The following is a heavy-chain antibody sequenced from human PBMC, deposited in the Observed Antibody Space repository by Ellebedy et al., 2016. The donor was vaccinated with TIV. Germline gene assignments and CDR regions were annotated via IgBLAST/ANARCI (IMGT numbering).Heavy chain of an antibody. V-gene: IGHV1-2*02. J-gene: IGHJ4*02. CDR1: GYTFTSYA. CDR3: ARGSVGEWLLGDS. D-gene: IGHD3-3*01. CDR2: IHPDNGGT. Sequence: AASVKVSCKASGYTFTSYAMHWVRQAPGQRLEWMGWIHPDNGGTNSAQKFQGRVTMTRDTSITTVYMELNGLRSDDTAVYYCARGSVGEWLLGDSWGQGTLITVSS.